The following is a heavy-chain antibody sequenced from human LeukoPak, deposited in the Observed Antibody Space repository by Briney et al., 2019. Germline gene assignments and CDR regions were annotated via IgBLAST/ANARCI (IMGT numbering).Heavy chain of an antibody. J-gene: IGHJ6*03. CDR3: AKDYSGYDPSHMDV. CDR1: GFTFSSYW. V-gene: IGHV3-74*01. CDR2: INSDGSST. Sequence: GGSLRLSCAASGFTFSSYWMHWVRQAPGKGLVWVSRINSDGSSTSYADSVKGRFTVSRDNAKNTLYLQMNSLRAEDTAVYYCAKDYSGYDPSHMDVWGKGTTVTISS. D-gene: IGHD5-12*01.